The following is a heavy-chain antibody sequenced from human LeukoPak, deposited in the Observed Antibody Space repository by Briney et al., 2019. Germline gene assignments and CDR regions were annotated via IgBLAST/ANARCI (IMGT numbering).Heavy chain of an antibody. CDR2: IYGGST. Sequence: PSETLSLTCAVSGGSISSHFWSWLRQPPGTGLEWIGHIYGGSTNYNPSLKSRLTISVDTSKNQFSLTLSSVTAADTAVYYCARDSPLNYYFDYWVQGTLVTVSS. CDR1: GGSISSHF. CDR3: ARDSPLNYYFDY. J-gene: IGHJ4*02. V-gene: IGHV4-4*08.